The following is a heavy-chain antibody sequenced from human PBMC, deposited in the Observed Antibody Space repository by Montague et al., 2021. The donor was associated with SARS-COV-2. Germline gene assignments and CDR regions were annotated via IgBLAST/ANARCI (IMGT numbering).Heavy chain of an antibody. D-gene: IGHD3-3*01. V-gene: IGHV4-61*05. CDR3: ARAGGFYDYWSGYSSSAGFFDP. CDR1: SGSISGSSYY. Sequence: SETLSLTCTVSSGSISGSSYYWGWIRQPPGKGLEWIGYIYYSGSTNYNPSLKSRVTMSVDTSKNQLSLRLNSVTTADTAVYFCARAGGFYDYWSGYSSSAGFFDPWGQGILVTVSS. J-gene: IGHJ5*02. CDR2: IYYSGST.